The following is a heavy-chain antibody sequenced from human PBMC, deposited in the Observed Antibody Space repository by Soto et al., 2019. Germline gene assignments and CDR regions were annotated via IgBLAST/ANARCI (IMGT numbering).Heavy chain of an antibody. V-gene: IGHV3-74*01. CDR1: GFTFSYYW. J-gene: IGHJ3*01. D-gene: IGHD2-21*02. CDR3: ARGDRGAFDL. Sequence: EVQLVESEGGLVQPGGSLRLSCAASGFTFSYYWMHWVRQAPGQGLVWVSRIHSDGSSTTYADSVKGRFTNSRDNAKNTQYLQMNSLTGEDTAVYYCARGDRGAFDLWGQGTMVTVSS. CDR2: IHSDGSST.